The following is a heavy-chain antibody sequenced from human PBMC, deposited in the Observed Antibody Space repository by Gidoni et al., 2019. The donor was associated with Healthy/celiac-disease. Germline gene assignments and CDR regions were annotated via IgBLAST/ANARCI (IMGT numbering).Heavy chain of an antibody. V-gene: IGHV4-38-2*02. CDR3: ARVEALPDAFDI. CDR2: IYHSGST. D-gene: IGHD3-3*01. Sequence: QVQLQESGPGLVKPSETLSLTCTGSGYSISSGYYWGWIRQPPGKGLEWIGSIYHSGSTYYNPSLKSRVTISVDTSKNQFSLKLSSVTAADTAVYYCARVEALPDAFDIWGQGTMVTVSS. CDR1: GYSISSGYY. J-gene: IGHJ3*02.